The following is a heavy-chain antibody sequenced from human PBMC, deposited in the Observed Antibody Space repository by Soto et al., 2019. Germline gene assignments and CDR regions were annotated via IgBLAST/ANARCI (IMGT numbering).Heavy chain of an antibody. V-gene: IGHV1-69*13. CDR3: AIPYYDFWSGTSPYYYYGMDA. J-gene: IGHJ6*02. D-gene: IGHD3-3*01. CDR1: GGTFSSYA. Sequence: SVKVSCKASGGTFSSYAISWVRQAPGQGLEWMGGIIPIFGTANYAQKCQGRVTITADESTSTAYMELSSLRSEDTAVYYCAIPYYDFWSGTSPYYYYGMDAWGQGTTVTVSS. CDR2: IIPIFGTA.